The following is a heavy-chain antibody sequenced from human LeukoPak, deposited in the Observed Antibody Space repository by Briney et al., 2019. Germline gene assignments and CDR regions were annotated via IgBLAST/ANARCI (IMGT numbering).Heavy chain of an antibody. CDR2: ISSSGSTI. J-gene: IGHJ4*02. CDR1: GFTFSDYY. CDR3: ASGLPLVVRGVIIPTVLY. V-gene: IGHV3-11*01. D-gene: IGHD3-10*01. Sequence: GGSLRLSCAASGFTFSDYYMSWIRQAPGKGLEWVSYISSSGSTIYYADSVKGLFTISRDNAKNSLYLQMNSLRAEDTAVYYCASGLPLVVRGVIIPTVLYWGQGTLVTVSS.